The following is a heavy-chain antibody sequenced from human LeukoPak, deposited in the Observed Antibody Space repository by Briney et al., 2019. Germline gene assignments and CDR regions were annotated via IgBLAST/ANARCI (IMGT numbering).Heavy chain of an antibody. CDR1: GFSFSTYW. D-gene: IGHD3-10*02. CDR3: ARGMLTAATAFDY. CDR2: IKQDGSEK. V-gene: IGHV3-7*04. Sequence: PGGSLRLSCAASGFSFSTYWMSWVRQAPGKGLEWVANIKQDGSEKYYVDSVKGRFTISRDNAKTSLYLQMNSLRAEDTAMYYCARGMLTAATAFDYWGQGTLVTVSS. J-gene: IGHJ4*02.